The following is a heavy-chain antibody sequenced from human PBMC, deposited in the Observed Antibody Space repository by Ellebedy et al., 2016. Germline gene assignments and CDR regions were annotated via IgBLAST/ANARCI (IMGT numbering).Heavy chain of an antibody. V-gene: IGHV5-10-1*01. J-gene: IGHJ4*02. CDR2: IDPSDSYT. Sequence: GESLKISCKGSGYNFTSYWIGWVRQMPGKGLEWMGRIDPSDSYTNYSPSFQGHVTISADKSISTAYLQWSSPKASDTAMYYCARHMNTAMTNDYWGQGTLVTVSS. CDR1: GYNFTSYW. D-gene: IGHD5-18*01. CDR3: ARHMNTAMTNDY.